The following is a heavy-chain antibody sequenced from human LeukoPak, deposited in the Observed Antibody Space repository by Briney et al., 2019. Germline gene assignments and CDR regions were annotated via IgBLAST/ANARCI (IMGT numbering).Heavy chain of an antibody. CDR1: CGSFSGYY. J-gene: IGHJ5*02. V-gene: IGHV4-34*01. CDR2: INHSGST. Sequence: SETLSLTCAVYCGSFSGYYWSWIRQPPGKGLEWIGEINHSGSTNYNPSLKSRVTISVDTSKNQFSLKLSSVTAADTAVYYCARGCSSTSCYLSPLLGFRNRSFDPWGQGTLVTVSS. CDR3: ARGCSSTSCYLSPLLGFRNRSFDP. D-gene: IGHD2-2*01.